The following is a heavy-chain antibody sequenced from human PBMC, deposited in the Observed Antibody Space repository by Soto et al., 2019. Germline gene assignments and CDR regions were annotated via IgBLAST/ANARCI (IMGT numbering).Heavy chain of an antibody. CDR2: VHHSWGS. CDR1: GGSISSYY. V-gene: IGHV4-59*08. Sequence: QVQLQESGPGLVKPSETLSLSCTVSGGSISSYYWSWFRQSLGKRMEWIGYVHHSWGSSYNPSLQSRVAISPDTPKRQFSLKVTSVTATDTAVYYCARQGFGPLHGLVDVWGQGTTVTVSS. CDR3: ARQGFGPLHGLVDV. J-gene: IGHJ6*02. D-gene: IGHD3-10*01.